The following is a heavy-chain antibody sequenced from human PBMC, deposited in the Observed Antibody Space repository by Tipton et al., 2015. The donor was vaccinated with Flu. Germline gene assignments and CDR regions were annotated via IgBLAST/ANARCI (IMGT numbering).Heavy chain of an antibody. J-gene: IGHJ4*02. CDR1: GFTFSNYD. CDR2: ITGNGLTK. V-gene: IGHV3-48*03. D-gene: IGHD5-24*01. CDR3: ARRGGLQMATMYYFDY. Sequence: SLRLSCAASGFTFSNYDMNWVRQAPGKGLEWVSKITGNGLTKHYVDSVKGRFTISRDNAKNSLYLQMNSLRDEDTAVYYCARRGGLQMATMYYFDYWGQGTLVTVSS.